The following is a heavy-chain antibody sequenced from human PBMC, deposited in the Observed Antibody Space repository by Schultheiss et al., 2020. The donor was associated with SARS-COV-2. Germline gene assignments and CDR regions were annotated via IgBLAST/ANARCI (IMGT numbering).Heavy chain of an antibody. CDR3: ASLTGYSSSWYNWFDP. CDR2: IYYSGST. CDR1: GGSISSYY. J-gene: IGHJ5*02. V-gene: IGHV4-59*08. Sequence: SETLSLTCTVSGGSISSYYWSWIRQPPGKGLEWIGYIYYSGSTNYNPSLKSRVTISVDTSKNQFSLKLSSVTAADTAVYYCASLTGYSSSWYNWFDPWGQGTLVTVSS. D-gene: IGHD6-13*01.